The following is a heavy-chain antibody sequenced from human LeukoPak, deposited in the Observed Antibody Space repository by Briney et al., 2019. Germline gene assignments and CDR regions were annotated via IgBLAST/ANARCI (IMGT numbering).Heavy chain of an antibody. Sequence: PGGSLTLSCAASGLMFSGSPMHWVRQPSGKGLEWVGHIRTKANNYATIYAASVKGRFTISRDDSKNTAYLQMNSLKAEDTAVYYCAKDRGAVSDYWGQGTLVTVLS. CDR3: AKDRGAVSDY. CDR2: IRTKANNYAT. J-gene: IGHJ4*02. V-gene: IGHV3-73*01. CDR1: GLMFSGSP. D-gene: IGHD6-19*01.